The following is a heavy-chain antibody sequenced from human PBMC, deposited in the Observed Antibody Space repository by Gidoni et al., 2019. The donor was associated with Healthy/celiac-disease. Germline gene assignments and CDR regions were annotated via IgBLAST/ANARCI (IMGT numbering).Heavy chain of an antibody. CDR1: GFPFCDYY. CDR3: ARDWSPPIAARPYDYYGMDV. V-gene: IGHV3-11*01. Sequence: QVQLVESGVGLFKTGGSLRLACAAYGFPFCDYYMSWLRQAPGKVLEWVSYISSSDSTIYYADSVKGRCTISRDNAKISLYLQMNSLRAEDTAVYYCARDWSPPIAARPYDYYGMDVWGQGTTVTVSS. CDR2: ISSSDSTI. J-gene: IGHJ6*02. D-gene: IGHD6-6*01.